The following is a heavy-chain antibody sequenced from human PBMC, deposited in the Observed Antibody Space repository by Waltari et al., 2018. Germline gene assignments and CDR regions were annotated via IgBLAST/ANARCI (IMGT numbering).Heavy chain of an antibody. J-gene: IGHJ6*02. CDR3: ARGVRNCSGGSYYGGYYYYGMDV. CDR1: GGSFSGYY. V-gene: IGHV4-34*02. Sequence: QVQLQQWGAGLLKPSETLALTCAVYGGSFSGYYWSWIRQSPGKGLEWIGEINHSGSTNYNPSLKSRVTISVDTSKNQFSLKLNSVTAADTALYYCARGVRNCSGGSYYGGYYYYGMDVWGQGTTVAVPS. CDR2: INHSGST. D-gene: IGHD2-15*01.